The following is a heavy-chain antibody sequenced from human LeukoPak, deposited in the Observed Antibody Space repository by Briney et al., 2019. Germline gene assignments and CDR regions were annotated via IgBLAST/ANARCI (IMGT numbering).Heavy chain of an antibody. CDR1: GFTVSSNY. CDR3: ARGPYYYDSSGYTD. Sequence: GGSLRLSCAASGFTVSSNYMGWVRQAPGKGLEWVSVFYSGGSTYYADSVKGRFTISRDNSKNTLYLQMNSLRAEDTAVYYCARGPYYYDSSGYTDWGQGTLVTVSS. J-gene: IGHJ4*02. D-gene: IGHD3-22*01. CDR2: FYSGGST. V-gene: IGHV3-53*01.